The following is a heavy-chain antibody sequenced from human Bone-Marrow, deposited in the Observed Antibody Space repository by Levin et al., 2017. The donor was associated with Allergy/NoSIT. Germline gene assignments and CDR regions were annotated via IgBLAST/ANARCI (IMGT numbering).Heavy chain of an antibody. Sequence: GGSLRLSCAASGFTFDDYAMHWVRQCPGKGLEWVSFVSSDGVRAYYADSVKGRFTISRDNSKNALHLQMDSLRPDDTAVYYCAKAMGGWSGYQYPLDHWGQGTLVTVSS. CDR3: AKAMGGWSGYQYPLDH. V-gene: IGHV3-43D*04. J-gene: IGHJ5*02. D-gene: IGHD3/OR15-3a*01. CDR2: VSSDGVRA. CDR1: GFTFDDYA.